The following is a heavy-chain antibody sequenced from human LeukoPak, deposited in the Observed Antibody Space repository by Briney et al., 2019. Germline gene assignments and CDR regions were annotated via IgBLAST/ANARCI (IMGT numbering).Heavy chain of an antibody. V-gene: IGHV4-39*01. D-gene: IGHD2-15*01. CDR3: ARLGYCSGGSCYTEAFDI. Sequence: PSETLSLTCTVSGGSISSSSYYWGWIRQPPGKGLEWIGSIYYSASTYYNPSLKSRVTISIGTSKNQFSLKLSSVTAADTAVYYCARLGYCSGGSCYTEAFDIWGQGTMVTVSS. J-gene: IGHJ3*02. CDR2: IYYSAST. CDR1: GGSISSSSYY.